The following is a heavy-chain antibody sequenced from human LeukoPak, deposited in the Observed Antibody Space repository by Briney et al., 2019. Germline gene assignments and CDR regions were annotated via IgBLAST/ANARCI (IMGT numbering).Heavy chain of an antibody. CDR3: ARVEEGGFRGGHWFDP. D-gene: IGHD1-26*01. V-gene: IGHV4-59*01. J-gene: IGHJ5*02. CDR1: GGSISSYY. CDR2: IYYSGST. Sequence: SETLSLTCTVSGGSISSYYWSWIRQPPGKGLEWIGYIYYSGSTNYNPSLKSRVTISVDTSKNQFSLKLSSVTAADTAVYYCARVEEGGFRGGHWFDPWGQGTLVTVSS.